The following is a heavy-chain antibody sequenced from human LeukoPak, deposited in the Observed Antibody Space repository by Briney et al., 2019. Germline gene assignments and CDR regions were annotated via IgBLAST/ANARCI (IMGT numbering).Heavy chain of an antibody. J-gene: IGHJ4*02. CDR2: ISYDGSNK. V-gene: IGHV3-30*04. Sequence: GGSLRLSCAASGFTFSSYAMHWVRQAPGKGLEWVAVISYDGSNKYYADSVKGRFTISRDNSKNTLYLQMNSLRAEDTAVYYCARDRASYYYYDSSGYYYGVFDYWGQGTLVTVSS. D-gene: IGHD3-22*01. CDR1: GFTFSSYA. CDR3: ARDRASYYYYDSSGYYYGVFDY.